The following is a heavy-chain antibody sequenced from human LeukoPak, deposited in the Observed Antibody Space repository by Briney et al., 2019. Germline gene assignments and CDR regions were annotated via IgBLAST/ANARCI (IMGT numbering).Heavy chain of an antibody. V-gene: IGHV4-34*01. CDR2: INHSGST. J-gene: IGHJ3*02. Sequence: SETLSLTCAVYGGSFSGYYWSWIRQPPGKGLEWIGEINHSGSTNYNPSRKSRVTISVDTSKNQFSLKLSSVTAADTAIYYCARGRGYNAFDIWGQGTIVTVSS. D-gene: IGHD5-18*01. CDR3: ARGRGYNAFDI. CDR1: GGSFSGYY.